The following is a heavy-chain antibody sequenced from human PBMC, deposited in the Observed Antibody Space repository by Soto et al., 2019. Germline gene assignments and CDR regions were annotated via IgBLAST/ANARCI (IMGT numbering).Heavy chain of an antibody. J-gene: IGHJ6*02. CDR2: IRSKAYGGTT. CDR3: TRDAWEDYGETPGYYGMDV. D-gene: IGHD4-17*01. V-gene: IGHV3-49*03. CDR1: GFTFGDYA. Sequence: GGSLRLSCTASGFTFGDYAMSWFRQAPGKGLEWVGCIRSKAYGGTTEYAASVKGKFTISRDDSKSIAYLQMNSLKTEDTAVYYCTRDAWEDYGETPGYYGMDVWGQGTTVTVSS.